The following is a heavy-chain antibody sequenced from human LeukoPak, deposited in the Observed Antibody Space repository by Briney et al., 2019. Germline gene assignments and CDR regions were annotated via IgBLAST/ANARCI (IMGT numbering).Heavy chain of an antibody. CDR1: GFTFSSYS. V-gene: IGHV3-21*01. J-gene: IGHJ4*02. D-gene: IGHD2-2*01. CDR2: ISSSSSYI. Sequence: GGSLRLSCAASGFTFSSYSMNWVRQAPGNGLEWVSSISSSSSYIYYADSVKGRFTISRDNAKNSLYLQMNSLRAEDTAVYYCARDQEVIPAAMGYWGQGTLVTVSS. CDR3: ARDQEVIPAAMGY.